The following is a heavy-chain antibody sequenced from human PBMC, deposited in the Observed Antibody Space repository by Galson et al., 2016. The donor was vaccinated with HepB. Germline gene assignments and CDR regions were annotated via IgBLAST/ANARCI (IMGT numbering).Heavy chain of an antibody. CDR2: IYHSGST. CDR3: ARVHGSGNYFYIDYGMDV. Sequence: SETLSLTCAVSGGSISSTTWWSWVRQPPGKGLEWIGEIYHSGSTNYNPSLKSRVTISVDKSKNRFSLKLRSVTAADTAVYYCARVHGSGNYFYIDYGMDVWGQETTITVSS. J-gene: IGHJ6*02. D-gene: IGHD3-10*01. V-gene: IGHV4-4*02. CDR1: GGSISSTTW.